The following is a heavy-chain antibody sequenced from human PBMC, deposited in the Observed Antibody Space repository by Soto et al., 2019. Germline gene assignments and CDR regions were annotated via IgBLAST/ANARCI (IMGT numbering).Heavy chain of an antibody. D-gene: IGHD3-3*01. CDR3: ARAGVLEWLSPRVYFDY. V-gene: IGHV3-23*01. Sequence: EVQLLESGGGLVQPGGSLRLSCAASGFTFSSNAMSWVRQAPGKGLEWVSAISDSGGSTYYADSVKGRLTISRDNSKNTLYLQMNSLRAEDTALYYCARAGVLEWLSPRVYFDYWGQGTLVTVSS. CDR1: GFTFSSNA. J-gene: IGHJ4*02. CDR2: ISDSGGST.